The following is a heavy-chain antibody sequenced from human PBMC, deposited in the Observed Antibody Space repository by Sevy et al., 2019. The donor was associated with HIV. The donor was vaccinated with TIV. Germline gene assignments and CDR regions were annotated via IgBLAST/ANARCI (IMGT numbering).Heavy chain of an antibody. CDR1: GGSINFYY. J-gene: IGHJ6*03. CDR3: ARTVGDTGQHQNHYDIDV. D-gene: IGHD2-8*02. CDR2: IYYTGST. Sequence: SETLSLTCTVSGGSINFYYWSWIRQPPGKGLEWIGHIYYTGSTNYNPSLKSRVSISVDTSKNQLSLNLRSVTAADTAVYYCARTVGDTGQHQNHYDIDVWGTGTTVTVSS. V-gene: IGHV4-59*01.